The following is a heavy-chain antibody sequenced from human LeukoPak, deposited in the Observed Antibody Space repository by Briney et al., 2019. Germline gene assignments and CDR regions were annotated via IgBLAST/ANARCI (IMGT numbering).Heavy chain of an antibody. CDR2: IHNSGST. CDR1: YDSISSYY. Sequence: SETLSLTCTVAYDSISSYYWSWIRQPPGKGLEWIGYIHNSGSTMYNPSLKSRLAMSLDTSKNQFSLNLNSVTAADTAVYYCARGTRGAADYWGQGTLVTVSS. V-gene: IGHV4-59*01. D-gene: IGHD2-2*01. CDR3: ARGTRGAADY. J-gene: IGHJ4*02.